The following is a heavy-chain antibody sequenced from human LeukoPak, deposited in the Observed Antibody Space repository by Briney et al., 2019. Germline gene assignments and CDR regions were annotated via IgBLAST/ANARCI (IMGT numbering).Heavy chain of an antibody. CDR3: ASSFYDLFVYFDY. Sequence: ASVKVSCKASGYTFTSYYMHWVRQAPGQGLEWMGKINPSDGSTRYAQKFQGRVTMTRDMSTSTVYMELSSLRSEDTAVYYCASSFYDLFVYFDYWGQGTLVTVSS. J-gene: IGHJ4*02. CDR1: GYTFTSYY. V-gene: IGHV1-46*01. D-gene: IGHD5/OR15-5a*01. CDR2: INPSDGST.